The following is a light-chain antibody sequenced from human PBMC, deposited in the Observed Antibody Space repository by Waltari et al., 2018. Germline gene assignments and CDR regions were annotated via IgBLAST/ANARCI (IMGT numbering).Light chain of an antibody. J-gene: IGLJ3*02. Sequence: QSALTQPRSVSGSPGQSVTISCTGTSSDLGTYKYVSWYQQHPGKAPKLIIHDVTNRPSGVPDRFSGSKSGNTASLTISGLQAEDEAGYFCCSFAGSYTWVFGGGTELTVL. CDR2: DVT. CDR1: SSDLGTYKY. V-gene: IGLV2-11*01. CDR3: CSFAGSYTWV.